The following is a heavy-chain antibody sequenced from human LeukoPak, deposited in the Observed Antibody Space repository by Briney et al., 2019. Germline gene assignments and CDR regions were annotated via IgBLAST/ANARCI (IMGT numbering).Heavy chain of an antibody. J-gene: IGHJ5*02. Sequence: TGGSLILSCAASGFTFSSHEMNWVRQPPGKGLEWVSYISSGGSTIYYADSVKGRFTVSRDNAKNSLYLQMNSLRAEDTALYYCARDVWFDPWGQGTLVTVSS. CDR3: ARDVWFDP. V-gene: IGHV3-48*03. CDR1: GFTFSSHE. CDR2: ISSGGSTI.